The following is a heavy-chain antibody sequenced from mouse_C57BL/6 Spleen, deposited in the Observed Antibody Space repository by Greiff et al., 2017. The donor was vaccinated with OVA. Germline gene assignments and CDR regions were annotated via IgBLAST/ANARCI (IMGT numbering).Heavy chain of an antibody. V-gene: IGHV5-4*01. J-gene: IGHJ2*01. Sequence: EVQVVESGGGLVKPGGSLKLSCAASGFTFSSYAMSWVRQTPEKRLEWVATISDGGSYTYYPDNVKGRFTIARDNAKNNLYLQMSQLKSEDTAMYYCARETTVVYVDYWGQGTTLTVSS. CDR1: GFTFSSYA. CDR3: ARETTVVYVDY. CDR2: ISDGGSYT. D-gene: IGHD1-1*01.